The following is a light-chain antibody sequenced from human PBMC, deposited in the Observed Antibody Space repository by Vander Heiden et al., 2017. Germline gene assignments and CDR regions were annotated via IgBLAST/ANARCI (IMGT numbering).Light chain of an antibody. V-gene: IGKV3-20*01. CDR2: GAS. CDR3: QQYSSSPYT. Sequence: EIVLTQSPGTLSLSPGERATLSCRASQSVSSSYLAWYQQKPGQAPRLLNYGASSSATSIPDRIGGSGSGTDFTLTISRLEPEDFAVYYCQQYSSSPYTFGQGTKLEIK. CDR1: QSVSSSY. J-gene: IGKJ2*01.